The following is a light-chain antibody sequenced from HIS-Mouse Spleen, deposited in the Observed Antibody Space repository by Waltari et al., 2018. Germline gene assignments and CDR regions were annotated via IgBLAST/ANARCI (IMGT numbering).Light chain of an antibody. Sequence: QSALTQPASVSGSPGQSITISCTGTSSDVGRYNLVSWYQQHPGKAPKLMIYEGSKRPSGVSNRLSGSKSGNTASLTISGLQAEDEADYYCCSYAGSSTWVFGGVTKLTVL. CDR3: CSYAGSSTWV. CDR2: EGS. V-gene: IGLV2-23*01. J-gene: IGLJ3*02. CDR1: SSDVGRYNL.